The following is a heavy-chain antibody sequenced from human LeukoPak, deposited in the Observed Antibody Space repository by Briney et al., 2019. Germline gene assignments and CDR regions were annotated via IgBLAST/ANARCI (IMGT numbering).Heavy chain of an antibody. CDR1: GFTFDDYA. CDR3: AKEGVVVPAAMGGYMDV. D-gene: IGHD2-2*01. CDR2: ISWNSGSI. J-gene: IGHJ6*03. Sequence: PGGSLRLSCAASGFTFDDYAMHWVRQAPGKGLEWVSGISWNSGSIGYADSVKGRFTISRDNAKNSLYLQMNSLRAEDMALYYCAKEGVVVPAAMGGYMDVWGKGTTVTVSS. V-gene: IGHV3-9*03.